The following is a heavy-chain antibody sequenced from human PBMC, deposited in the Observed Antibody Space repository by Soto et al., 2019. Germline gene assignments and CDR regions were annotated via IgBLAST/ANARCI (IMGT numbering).Heavy chain of an antibody. CDR1: GFTFGSNR. Sequence: EVQLVESGGGLVQPGGSLRRSCAASGFTFGSNRMIWVRQAPGKGLDWVAKINQDGGVRYYVDSVKGRFTISRDNAKNSLYLQMNSLRAEDTAVYYCATDYKAYWGQGTLVTVSS. CDR2: INQDGGVR. CDR3: ATDYKAY. J-gene: IGHJ4*02. V-gene: IGHV3-7*01. D-gene: IGHD3-10*01.